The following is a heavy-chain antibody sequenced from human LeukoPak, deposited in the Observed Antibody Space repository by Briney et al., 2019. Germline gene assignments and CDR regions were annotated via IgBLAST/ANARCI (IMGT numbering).Heavy chain of an antibody. J-gene: IGHJ1*01. V-gene: IGHV3-11*01. Sequence: PGGSLRLSCAASGFTFSDFYMSWLRQTPGKGLEWVSYISTTGTTMGYADSVKGRFTISRDNAKDSLYLQMNNLGAEDTAVYYCAKGHTYGMIWGQGTLVTVSS. D-gene: IGHD5-18*01. CDR2: ISTTGTTM. CDR1: GFTFSDFY. CDR3: AKGHTYGMI.